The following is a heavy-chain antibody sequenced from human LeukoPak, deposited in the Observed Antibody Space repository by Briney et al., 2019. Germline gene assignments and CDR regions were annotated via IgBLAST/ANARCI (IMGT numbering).Heavy chain of an antibody. D-gene: IGHD1-1*01. Sequence: SETLSLTCTVSGGSISSGSYYWSWIRQPAGKGLEWIGRIYTSGSTNYNPSLKSRVTISVDTSKNQFSLKLSSVTAAGTAVYYCARDRGTWNDDGFDYWGQGTLVTVSS. V-gene: IGHV4-61*02. J-gene: IGHJ4*02. CDR2: IYTSGST. CDR1: GGSISSGSYY. CDR3: ARDRGTWNDDGFDY.